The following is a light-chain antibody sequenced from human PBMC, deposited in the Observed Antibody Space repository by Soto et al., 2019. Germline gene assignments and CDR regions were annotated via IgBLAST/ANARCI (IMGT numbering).Light chain of an antibody. CDR3: QQYNGYRLA. CDR1: QSISNW. CDR2: KAS. Sequence: DIQMTQSPSSLSASLGDRVTFTCRASQSISNWLAWYQQKPGKAPKLLIYKASTLESGVPSRFSGSGSGTEFTLTISSLQADDFAIYYCQQYNGYRLAFGGGTKVDTK. V-gene: IGKV1-5*03. J-gene: IGKJ4*01.